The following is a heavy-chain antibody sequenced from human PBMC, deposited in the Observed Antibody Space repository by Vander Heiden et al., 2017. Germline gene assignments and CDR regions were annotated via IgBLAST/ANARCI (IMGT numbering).Heavy chain of an antibody. V-gene: IGHV4-61*01. CDR2: FYYSGCT. Sequence: QVQLQESGPGLVKPSETLPLTCTVSGGPVSSGSSYWSWIWQPPGKGLAWIGDFYYSGCTNYNPSLKSRVAISVDTSRNQFSLELSSVTAADAAVYYCARVHYYDSSGYFYGWFDPWGQGTLVTVSS. J-gene: IGHJ5*02. D-gene: IGHD3-22*01. CDR3: ARVHYYDSSGYFYGWFDP. CDR1: GGPVSSGSSY.